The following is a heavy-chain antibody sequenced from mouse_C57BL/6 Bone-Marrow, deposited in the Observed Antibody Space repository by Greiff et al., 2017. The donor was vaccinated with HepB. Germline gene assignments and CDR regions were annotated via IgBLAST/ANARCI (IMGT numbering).Heavy chain of an antibody. D-gene: IGHD4-1*01. Sequence: EVQGVESGGGLVKPGGSLKLSCAASGFTFSSYAMSWVRQTPEKRLEWVATISDGGSYTDYPDNVKGRFTISRDNAKNNLYLQMSHLKSEDTAMYYCAREGTGREAYWGQGTLVTVSA. CDR2: ISDGGSYT. CDR3: AREGTGREAY. CDR1: GFTFSSYA. V-gene: IGHV5-4*01. J-gene: IGHJ3*01.